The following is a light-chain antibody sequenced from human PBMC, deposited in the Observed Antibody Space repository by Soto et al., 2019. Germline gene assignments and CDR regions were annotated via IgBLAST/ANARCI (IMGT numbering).Light chain of an antibody. V-gene: IGLV2-14*03. CDR2: DVT. CDR3: NSYTSSSTDV. J-gene: IGLJ1*01. CDR1: SSDVGGFNY. Sequence: QSALTQPASVSGSPGQSITISCTGTSSDVGGFNYVSWYQQHPGKAPKLMIYDVTNRPSGVSYRFSGSKSGNTASLTISGLQAEDEADYYCNSYTSSSTDVFGTGTTVTVL.